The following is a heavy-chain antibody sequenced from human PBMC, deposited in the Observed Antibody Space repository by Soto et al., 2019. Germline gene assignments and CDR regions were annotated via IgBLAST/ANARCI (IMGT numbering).Heavy chain of an antibody. CDR2: IYPGDSDT. CDR1: GYSFTSYW. CDR3: ARWRRDIFSDAFDI. J-gene: IGHJ3*02. Sequence: GDSLKISCKASGYSFTSYWIGWVRQMPGKGLEWMGIIYPGDSDTGYRPSFQGQVTLSADKSIRTAHLQLSRLKASDTAMYYCARWRRDIFSDAFDIWGQGTMVTVSS. D-gene: IGHD3-9*01. V-gene: IGHV5-51*01.